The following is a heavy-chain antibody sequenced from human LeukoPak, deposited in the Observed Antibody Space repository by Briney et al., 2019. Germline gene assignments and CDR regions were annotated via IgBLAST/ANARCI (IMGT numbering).Heavy chain of an antibody. J-gene: IGHJ1*01. D-gene: IGHD4-17*01. CDR3: TTQTTVTGYFHH. V-gene: IGHV3-15*01. CDR2: IKSKTDGGTT. Sequence: GGSLRLSCAASGFTFSNAWMSWVRQAPGKGLEWVGRIKSKTDGGTTDYAAPVKGRFTISRDDSKNTLYLQMNSLKTEDTAVYYCTTQTTVTGYFHHWGQGTLVTVSS. CDR1: GFTFSNAW.